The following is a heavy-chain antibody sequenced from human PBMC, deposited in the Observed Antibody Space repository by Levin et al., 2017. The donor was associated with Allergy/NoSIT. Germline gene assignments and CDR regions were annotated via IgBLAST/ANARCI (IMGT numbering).Heavy chain of an antibody. J-gene: IGHJ4*02. Sequence: PGESLKISCAASGFTASGYYMTWVRQAPGKGLEWVSVIYSTSSTYYADSVQGRFAISRDNSKNTLYLQMNNLRAEDTAVYYCARDRRSSGVDYWGQGTLVTVSS. CDR3: ARDRRSSGVDY. D-gene: IGHD3-22*01. V-gene: IGHV3-53*01. CDR1: GFTASGYY. CDR2: IYSTSST.